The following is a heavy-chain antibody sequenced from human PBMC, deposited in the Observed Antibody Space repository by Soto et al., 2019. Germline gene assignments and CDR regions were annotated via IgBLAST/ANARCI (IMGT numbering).Heavy chain of an antibody. CDR3: ARHGRGGTSNYYGLDV. Sequence: GESLKISCKGSGYSFVSQRIAWVRQKPGKGLEWMGFIYPGDSDTRYSPSFQGQVSISVDKSTSIAYLQWSSLKASDTATYYCARHGRGGTSNYYGLDVWGPGTTVTVSS. CDR1: GYSFVSQR. D-gene: IGHD2-15*01. J-gene: IGHJ6*02. CDR2: IYPGDSDT. V-gene: IGHV5-51*01.